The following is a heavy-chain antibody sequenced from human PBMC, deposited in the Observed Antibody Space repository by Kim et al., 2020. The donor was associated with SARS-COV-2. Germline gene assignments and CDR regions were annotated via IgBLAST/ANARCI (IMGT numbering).Heavy chain of an antibody. CDR1: GYTFTKYG. D-gene: IGHD2-8*01. Sequence: ASVKVSCKASGYTFTKYGVHWVRQAPGQSLEWMGWVNAGIGDTHYSPKFQDRVTITRDTSATTAYMELSSLRSEDTAVYYCARPSFCADGICPYYDYWGQGTLVTVSS. J-gene: IGHJ4*02. CDR2: VNAGIGDT. CDR3: ARPSFCADGICPYYDY. V-gene: IGHV1-3*01.